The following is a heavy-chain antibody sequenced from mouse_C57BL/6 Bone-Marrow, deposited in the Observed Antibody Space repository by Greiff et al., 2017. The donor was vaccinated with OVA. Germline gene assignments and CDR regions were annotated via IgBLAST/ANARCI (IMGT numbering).Heavy chain of an antibody. CDR1: GYTFTSYC. J-gene: IGHJ2*01. Sequence: QVQLQQPGAELVKPGASVKLSCTASGYTFTSYCMHWVQQKPGHGLEWIGMIHPNSGSTNYNEKFKSKATLTVDKSYSTAYMQLSSLTSEDAAVYYCAREDDDYDGVDYWGQGTTLTVSS. CDR3: AREDDDYDGVDY. CDR2: IHPNSGST. D-gene: IGHD2-4*01. V-gene: IGHV1-64*01.